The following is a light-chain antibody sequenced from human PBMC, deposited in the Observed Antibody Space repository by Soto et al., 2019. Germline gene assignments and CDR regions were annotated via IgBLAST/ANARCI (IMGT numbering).Light chain of an antibody. CDR3: CSYAGSGTDNYV. Sequence: PASVSGSPGQSITISCTGTSSDIGTYNLVSWYQRYPGKAPKLMIYEGIKRPSGVSNRFSGSKSGNTAFLTISGLQAEDEADYYCCSYAGSGTDNYVFGSGTKVTV. CDR1: SSDIGTYNL. V-gene: IGLV2-23*01. CDR2: EGI. J-gene: IGLJ1*01.